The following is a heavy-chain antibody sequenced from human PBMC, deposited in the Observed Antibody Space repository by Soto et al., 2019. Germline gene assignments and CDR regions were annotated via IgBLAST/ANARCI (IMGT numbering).Heavy chain of an antibody. J-gene: IGHJ5*02. CDR2: ISSSSSYI. CDR1: GFTFSSYS. Sequence: GGSLRLSCAASGFTFSSYSMNWVRPAPGKGLEWVSSISSSSSYIYYADSVKGRFTISRDNAKNSLYLQMNSLRAEDTAVYYCARVGSSGSTGWFDPWGQGTLVTVSS. CDR3: ARVGSSGSTGWFDP. V-gene: IGHV3-21*01. D-gene: IGHD6-19*01.